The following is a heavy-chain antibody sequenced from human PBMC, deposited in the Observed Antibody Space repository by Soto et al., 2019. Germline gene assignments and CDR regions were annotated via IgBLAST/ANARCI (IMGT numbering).Heavy chain of an antibody. J-gene: IGHJ5*02. CDR3: ARQRIVGANGRDWFDP. Sequence: QVQLQESGPGLVKPSETLSLTCTVSGGSISSYYWSWIRQPPWKGLEWIGYIYYSGSTNYNPSLKSRVTISVDPSNNQFSLKLSSVTAADTAVYYCARQRIVGANGRDWFDPWGQGTLVTVSS. CDR2: IYYSGST. D-gene: IGHD1-26*01. CDR1: GGSISSYY. V-gene: IGHV4-59*01.